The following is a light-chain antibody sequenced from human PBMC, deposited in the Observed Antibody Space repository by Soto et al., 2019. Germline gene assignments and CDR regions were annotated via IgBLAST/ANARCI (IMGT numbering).Light chain of an antibody. CDR2: KAS. CDR3: QQYGSYSYT. V-gene: IGKV1-5*03. Sequence: DIQMTQSPSTLSASVGDRVTITCRASQSINSRLAWYRQKPGKAPNLLIYKASTLESGVPSRFSGSGSGTEFTLTISSLQPDDFATYYCQQYGSYSYTFGQGTKLEVK. J-gene: IGKJ2*01. CDR1: QSINSR.